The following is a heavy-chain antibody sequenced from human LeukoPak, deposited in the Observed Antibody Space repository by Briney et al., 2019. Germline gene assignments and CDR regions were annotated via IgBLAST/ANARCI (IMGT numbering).Heavy chain of an antibody. Sequence: SETLSLTCTVSGGSISSGGYYWSWIRQPPGKGLEWIGYIYHSGSTYYNPSLKSRVTISVDRSKNQFSLKLSSVTAADTAVYYCAGRLYSRLYNWFDPWGQGTLVTVSS. J-gene: IGHJ5*02. CDR2: IYHSGST. V-gene: IGHV4-30-2*01. CDR3: AGRLYSRLYNWFDP. D-gene: IGHD5-12*01. CDR1: GGSISSGGYY.